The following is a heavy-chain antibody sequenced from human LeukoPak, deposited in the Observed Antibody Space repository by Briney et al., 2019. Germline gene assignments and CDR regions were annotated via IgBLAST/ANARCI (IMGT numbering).Heavy chain of an antibody. CDR2: INPNSGGT. V-gene: IGHV1-2*02. Sequence: GASVRVSCKASGYTFTGYYMHWVRQAPGQGLEWMGWINPNSGGTNYAQKFQGRVTMTRDTSISTAYMELSRLRSDDTAVYYCARDLGSGSYYKLSYYYYMDVWGKGTTVTISS. CDR3: ARDLGSGSYYKLSYYYYMDV. CDR1: GYTFTGYY. J-gene: IGHJ6*03. D-gene: IGHD3-10*01.